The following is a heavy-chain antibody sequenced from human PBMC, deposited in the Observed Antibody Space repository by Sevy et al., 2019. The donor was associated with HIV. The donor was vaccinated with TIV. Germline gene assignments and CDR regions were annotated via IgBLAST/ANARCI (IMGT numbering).Heavy chain of an antibody. V-gene: IGHV3-15*01. J-gene: IGHJ4*02. D-gene: IGHD6-13*01. CDR2: IKSKPGGGKT. CDR1: GFTFSNAW. CDR3: ATGGYYFDY. Sequence: GGSLRLSCAASGFTFSNAWMNWVRQAPGKGLEWVGRIKSKPGGGKTAYAAPVKGRFTISRYDSRVTVYLKMNSLKNDDTAVFYCATGGYYFDYWGQGTPVTVSS.